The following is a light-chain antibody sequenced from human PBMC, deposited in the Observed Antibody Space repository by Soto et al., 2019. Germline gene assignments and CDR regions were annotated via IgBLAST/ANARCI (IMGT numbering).Light chain of an antibody. CDR2: EVS. CDR3: SSYRSGSTYV. Sequence: QSALTQPASVSGSPGQSITISCTGTSSDVGTYNYVSWHQQRPGQAPKLMIYEVSNRPSGLSDRFSASKSGNTASLTISGLQAGDEADYYCSSYRSGSTYVFGPGTKVTVL. CDR1: SSDVGTYNY. J-gene: IGLJ1*01. V-gene: IGLV2-14*01.